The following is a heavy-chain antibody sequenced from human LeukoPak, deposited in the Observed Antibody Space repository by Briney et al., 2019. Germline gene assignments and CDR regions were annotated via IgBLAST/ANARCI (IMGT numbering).Heavy chain of an antibody. CDR1: GGSISSGDYY. D-gene: IGHD2-2*01. V-gene: IGHV4-30-4*08. CDR3: ARDQVCSSASCYFGYYYYMDV. Sequence: SQTLSLTCTVSGGSISSGDYYWSWIRQPPGKGLEWIGYIYYSGSTYYNPSLKSRVTISVDTSKNQFSLKLSSVTAADTAVYYCARDQVCSSASCYFGYYYYMDVWGKGTTVTVSS. J-gene: IGHJ6*03. CDR2: IYYSGST.